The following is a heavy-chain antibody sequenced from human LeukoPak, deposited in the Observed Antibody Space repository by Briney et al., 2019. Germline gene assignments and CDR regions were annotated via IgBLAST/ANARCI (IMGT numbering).Heavy chain of an antibody. Sequence: PSESLSLTCTVSGGSISNYYWSWIRQPPGKGLEWIGYIYTSGSTNYNPSLQSRVTISVDTSKNQFSLKLSSVTAADTAVYYCARAVRRYYPFDYWGQGTLVTVSS. CDR1: GGSISNYY. J-gene: IGHJ4*02. V-gene: IGHV4-4*09. CDR2: IYTSGST. CDR3: ARAVRRYYPFDY. D-gene: IGHD3-10*01.